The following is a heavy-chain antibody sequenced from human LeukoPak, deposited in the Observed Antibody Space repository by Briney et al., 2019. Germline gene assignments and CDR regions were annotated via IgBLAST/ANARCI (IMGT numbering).Heavy chain of an antibody. Sequence: GRFIISRDNVKNSLYLQMNSLRAEDTAVYYCAKDRGGGSYPNWFDPWGQGTLVTVSS. D-gene: IGHD1-26*01. J-gene: IGHJ5*02. CDR3: AKDRGGGSYPNWFDP. V-gene: IGHV3-11*06.